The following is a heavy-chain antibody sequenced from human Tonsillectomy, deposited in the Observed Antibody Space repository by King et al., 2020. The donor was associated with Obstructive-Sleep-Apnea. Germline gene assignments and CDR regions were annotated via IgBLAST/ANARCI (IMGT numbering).Heavy chain of an antibody. D-gene: IGHD1-26*01. CDR2: ISFDGSNK. J-gene: IGHJ4*02. Sequence: VQLVESGGGVVQPGRSLRLSCAASEFTFSTYVMHWVRQAPGKGLEWVAVISFDGSNKYYADSMKGRFTISRDNSKNTLYLQMNILRPEDTSVYYCARSWELHSGLDYWGQGTLVTVSS. CDR1: EFTFSTYV. CDR3: ARSWELHSGLDY. V-gene: IGHV3-30-3*01.